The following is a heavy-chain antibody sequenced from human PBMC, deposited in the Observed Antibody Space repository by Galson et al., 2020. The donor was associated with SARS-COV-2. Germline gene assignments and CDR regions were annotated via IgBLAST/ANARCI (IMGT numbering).Heavy chain of an antibody. Sequence: GSLYISCAASGFTFSSFAMSWVRQAPGKGLEWVSGISGSAITTYYADSVKGRFTIYRDNSKNSVHLQMNNLRADDTAVYYCTARLDSWGQGTLVIFSS. V-gene: IGHV3-23*01. CDR3: TARLDS. CDR1: GFTFSSFA. CDR2: ISGSAITT. J-gene: IGHJ4*02.